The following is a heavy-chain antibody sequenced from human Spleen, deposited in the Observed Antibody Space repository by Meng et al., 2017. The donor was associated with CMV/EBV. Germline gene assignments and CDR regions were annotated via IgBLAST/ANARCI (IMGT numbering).Heavy chain of an antibody. CDR3: ARDPDYGDYVDYGMDV. CDR1: GFAFSDHA. V-gene: IGHV3-30*04. CDR2: ISYDAGNK. Sequence: GGSLRLSCAASGFAFSDHAMHWVRQAPGKGLEWVALISYDAGNKYYADSVKGRFTISRDNSENTLYLQMNSLGPEDTALYYCARDPDYGDYVDYGMDVWGQGTTVTVSS. D-gene: IGHD4-17*01. J-gene: IGHJ6*02.